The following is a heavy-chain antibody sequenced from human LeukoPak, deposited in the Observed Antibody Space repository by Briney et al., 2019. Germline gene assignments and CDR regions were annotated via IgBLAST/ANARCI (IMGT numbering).Heavy chain of an antibody. Sequence: KPSETLSLTCAVYGGSFSGYYWSWIRQPPEKGLDWIGEINHSGSTNYNPSLKSRVTISVDTSKNQFSLKLSSVTAADTAVYYCARGRGIAAAGPPFDYWGQGTLVTVSS. CDR2: INHSGST. CDR3: ARGRGIAAAGPPFDY. D-gene: IGHD6-13*01. V-gene: IGHV4-34*01. CDR1: GGSFSGYY. J-gene: IGHJ4*02.